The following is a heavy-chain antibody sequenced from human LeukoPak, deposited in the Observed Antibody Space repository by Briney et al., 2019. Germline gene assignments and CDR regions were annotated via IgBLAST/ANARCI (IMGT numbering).Heavy chain of an antibody. Sequence: SETLSLTCTVSGGSIRSQFWSWIRQPPGKGLEWIGYVYSSERVDYNPSLKSRVTISVDTSKNQFSLKLSSVTAADTAVYYCGRFLEWSRFDYWGQGTLVTVSS. V-gene: IGHV4-4*09. CDR3: GRFLEWSRFDY. D-gene: IGHD3-3*01. CDR2: VYSSERV. J-gene: IGHJ4*02. CDR1: GGSIRSQF.